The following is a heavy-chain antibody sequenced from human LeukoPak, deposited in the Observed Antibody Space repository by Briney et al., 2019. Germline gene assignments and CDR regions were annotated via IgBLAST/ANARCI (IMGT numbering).Heavy chain of an antibody. D-gene: IGHD6-13*01. CDR3: AGIAAAADYYYYYGMDV. CDR2: INHSGST. J-gene: IGHJ6*02. Sequence: SETLSLTCAVYGGSFSGYYWSWIRQPPGKGLEWIGEINHSGSTNYNPSLKSRVTISVDTSKNQFSLKLSSATAADTAVYYCAGIAAAADYYYYYGMDVWGQGTTVTVSS. V-gene: IGHV4-34*01. CDR1: GGSFSGYY.